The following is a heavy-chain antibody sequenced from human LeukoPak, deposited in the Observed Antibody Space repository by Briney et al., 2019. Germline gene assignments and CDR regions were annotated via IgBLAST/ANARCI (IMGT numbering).Heavy chain of an antibody. V-gene: IGHV4-39*01. CDR1: GGSISSSSYY. Sequence: PSETLSLTCTVSGGSISSSSYYWGWIRQPPGKGLEWIGSIYYSGSTYYNPSLKSRVTISVDTSKNQFSLQLNSVTPDDTAVYYCARPPHRTYNSRTPPNWFDPWGQGTLVTVSS. J-gene: IGHJ5*02. CDR3: ARPPHRTYNSRTPPNWFDP. CDR2: IYYSGST. D-gene: IGHD6-13*01.